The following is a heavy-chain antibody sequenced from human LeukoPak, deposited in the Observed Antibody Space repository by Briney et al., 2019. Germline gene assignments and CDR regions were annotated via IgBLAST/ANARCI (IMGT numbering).Heavy chain of an antibody. V-gene: IGHV4-59*08. J-gene: IGHJ4*02. CDR3: ARRVTGRGTYYFDY. D-gene: IGHD3-16*01. CDR2: IYYSGNT. Sequence: SETLSLTCTVSGGSISSYYWTWIRQPPGKGLEWIGYIYYSGNTNYNPALKSRVTISLDTSKNQFSLKLNSVTAADTAVYYCARRVTGRGTYYFDYWGQGSLVTVSS. CDR1: GGSISSYY.